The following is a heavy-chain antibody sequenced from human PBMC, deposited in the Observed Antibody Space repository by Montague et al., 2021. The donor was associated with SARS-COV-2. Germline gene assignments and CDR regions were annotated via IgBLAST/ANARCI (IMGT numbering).Heavy chain of an antibody. CDR1: GDSISRSHYF. CDR2: IYFTRRT. Sequence: SETLSLTCSVSGDSISRSHYFWAWIRQPPGMGLEWIGSIYFTRRTYYHPSLKSRVTISIDTSKNHFSLRLSSVTAVDSAVFYCARWGLNNAFDIWGLGTMITISS. D-gene: IGHD1/OR15-1a*01. CDR3: ARWGLNNAFDI. V-gene: IGHV4-39*02. J-gene: IGHJ3*02.